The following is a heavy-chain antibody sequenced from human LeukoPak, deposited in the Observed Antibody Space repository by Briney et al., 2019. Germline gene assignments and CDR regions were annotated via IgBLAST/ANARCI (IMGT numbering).Heavy chain of an antibody. CDR1: GFTFSSYG. D-gene: IGHD6-13*01. CDR2: ISYDGSNK. CDR3: ARKYSSSWYYLGY. J-gene: IGHJ4*02. Sequence: GGSLRLSCAASGFTFSSYGMHWVRQAAGKGLEWVAVISYDGSNKYYADSVKGRFAISRDNSKNTLYLQMNSLRAEDTAVYYCARKYSSSWYYLGYCGQGTLVTVSS. V-gene: IGHV3-30*03.